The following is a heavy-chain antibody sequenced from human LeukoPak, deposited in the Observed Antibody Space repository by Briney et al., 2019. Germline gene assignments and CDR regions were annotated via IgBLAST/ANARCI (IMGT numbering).Heavy chain of an antibody. CDR2: ISSSGSTV. Sequence: GGSLRLSCAASGFTFSSYEMNWVRQAPGKGLEWVSYISSSGSTVYYADSVKGRFTISRDNGKNSLYLQMNSLRAEDTAVYYCARDYYDYVWGSYTRLDYWGQGTLVTVSS. D-gene: IGHD3-16*01. CDR1: GFTFSSYE. V-gene: IGHV3-48*03. CDR3: ARDYYDYVWGSYTRLDY. J-gene: IGHJ4*02.